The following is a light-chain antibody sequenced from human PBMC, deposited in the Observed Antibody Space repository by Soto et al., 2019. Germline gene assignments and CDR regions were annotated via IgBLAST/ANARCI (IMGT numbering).Light chain of an antibody. J-gene: IGLJ1*01. V-gene: IGLV2-18*01. CDR1: STDFVSYNR. CDR2: EAS. CDR3: SLYTSENTYV. Sequence: QSFLTQPPSVSGSPGQSVTISCTGTSTDFVSYNRVSWYQQPPGTAPKLIIYEASNRPLGVPDRFSGSKSGNTASLTISGLQAADEADYYCSLYTSENTYVFGTGTKVTVL.